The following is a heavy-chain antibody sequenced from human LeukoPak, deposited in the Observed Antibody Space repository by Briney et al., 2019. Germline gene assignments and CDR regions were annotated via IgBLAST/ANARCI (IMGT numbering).Heavy chain of an antibody. V-gene: IGHV4-4*07. J-gene: IGHJ4*02. CDR1: GGSISGYY. CDR3: ARDAYYYDTSGYYSSDQ. D-gene: IGHD3-22*01. Sequence: PSETLSLTCTVSGGSISGYYWSWIRQPAGKGLEWIGRIYTSGDTYYNPSLKSRVTMSIDTSKNQFSLKPSSVTAADTAVYYCARDAYYYDTSGYYSSDQWGQGTLVTVSS. CDR2: IYTSGDT.